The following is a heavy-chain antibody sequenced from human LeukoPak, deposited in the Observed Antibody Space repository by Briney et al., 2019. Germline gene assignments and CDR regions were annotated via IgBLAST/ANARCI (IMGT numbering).Heavy chain of an antibody. Sequence: GGSLRLSCAASGFTFSSYSMNWVRQAPGKGLEWVSSISSSSSYIYYADSVKGRFTISRDNAKNSLYLQMNSPRAEDTAVYYCARGGTDYYGSGSYYIPPDYWGQGTLVTVSS. CDR1: GFTFSSYS. CDR2: ISSSSSYI. CDR3: ARGGTDYYGSGSYYIPPDY. J-gene: IGHJ4*02. V-gene: IGHV3-21*01. D-gene: IGHD3-10*01.